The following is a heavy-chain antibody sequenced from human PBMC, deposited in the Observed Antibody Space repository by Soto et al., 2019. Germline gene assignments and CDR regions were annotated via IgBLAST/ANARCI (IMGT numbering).Heavy chain of an antibody. CDR1: GYTFTSYG. CDR2: INTGNGDI. CDR3: AREPFYDFLTGFTNSFDF. D-gene: IGHD3-9*01. V-gene: IGHV1-3*04. J-gene: IGHJ4*02. Sequence: ASVKVSCKASGYTFTSYGISRVRQAPGQGLEWMGWINTGNGDIKYSQKFQGRVTITRDTSASTAYMELRSLTSEDTAVYYCAREPFYDFLTGFTNSFDFWGLGTLVTVSS.